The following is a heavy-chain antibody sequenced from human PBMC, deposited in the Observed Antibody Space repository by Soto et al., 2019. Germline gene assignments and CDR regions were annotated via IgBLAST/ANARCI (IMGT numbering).Heavy chain of an antibody. D-gene: IGHD2-15*01. CDR3: ARASCSGGSCYLSQIWYIDV. J-gene: IGHJ6*03. CDR2: IIPILGIA. V-gene: IGHV1-69*02. Sequence: QVQLVQSGAEVNKPGSSVKVSCKASGGTFSSYTISWVRQAPGQGLEWMGRIIPILGIANYAQKFQGRVTITADKSTSTAYMELSSLRSEDTAVYYCARASCSGGSCYLSQIWYIDVWGKGTTVTVSS. CDR1: GGTFSSYT.